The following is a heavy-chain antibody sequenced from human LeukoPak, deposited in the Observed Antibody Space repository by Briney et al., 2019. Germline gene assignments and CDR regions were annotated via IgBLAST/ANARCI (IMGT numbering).Heavy chain of an antibody. CDR1: GYTFTSYD. Sequence: GASVKVSCKASGYTFTSYDINWVRQATGQGLEWMGGIIPIFGTANYAQKFQGRVTITTDESTSTAYMELSSLRSEDTAVYYCARGIFGVDTSLNYYYYMDVWGKGTTVTVSS. D-gene: IGHD3-3*02. V-gene: IGHV1-69*05. CDR2: IIPIFGTA. CDR3: ARGIFGVDTSLNYYYYMDV. J-gene: IGHJ6*03.